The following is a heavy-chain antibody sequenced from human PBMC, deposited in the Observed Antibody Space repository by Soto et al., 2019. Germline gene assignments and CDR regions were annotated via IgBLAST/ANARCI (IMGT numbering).Heavy chain of an antibody. CDR3: ATMGTPATGLYFFDY. CDR2: ISYSGST. D-gene: IGHD2-15*01. V-gene: IGHV4-30-4*01. CDR1: GGSISRGNYY. J-gene: IGHJ4*02. Sequence: SETLSLTCTVSGGSISRGNYYWSWIRQPPGKGLEWIGFISYSGSTYYSTSLKSRVTISVDTSKSQFSLNLSFVTAADTAVYYCATMGTPATGLYFFDYWGQGSLVTVSS.